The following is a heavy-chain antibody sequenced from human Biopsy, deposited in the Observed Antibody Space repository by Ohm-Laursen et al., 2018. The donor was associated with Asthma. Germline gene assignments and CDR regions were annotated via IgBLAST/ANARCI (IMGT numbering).Heavy chain of an antibody. Sequence: SLRLSCSAPGFTFSSYGMHWVRQAPGKGLEWVAVISYDGSNKYYADPVKGRFTISRDNSKNTLYLQMNSLRAEDTAVYYCASQSSGPDFWSGYYYFDYWGQGTLVTVSS. CDR2: ISYDGSNK. V-gene: IGHV3-30*03. CDR3: ASQSSGPDFWSGYYYFDY. J-gene: IGHJ4*02. D-gene: IGHD3-3*01. CDR1: GFTFSSYG.